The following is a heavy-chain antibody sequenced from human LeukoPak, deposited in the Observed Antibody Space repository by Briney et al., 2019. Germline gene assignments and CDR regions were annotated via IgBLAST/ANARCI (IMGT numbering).Heavy chain of an antibody. D-gene: IGHD1-26*01. V-gene: IGHV1-2*02. Sequence: ASVKVSCKASGYTFTGYYMHWVRQAPGQGLEWMGWINPNSGGTNYAQKFQGRVTMTRDTSISTAYMELSSLRSEDTAVYYCASLLRPIGYFQHWGQGTLVTVSS. CDR3: ASLLRPIGYFQH. J-gene: IGHJ1*01. CDR2: INPNSGGT. CDR1: GYTFTGYY.